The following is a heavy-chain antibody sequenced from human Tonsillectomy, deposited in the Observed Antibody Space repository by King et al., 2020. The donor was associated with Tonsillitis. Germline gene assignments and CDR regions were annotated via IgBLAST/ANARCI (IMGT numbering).Heavy chain of an antibody. V-gene: IGHV3-7*03. Sequence: QLVQSGGGLVQPGGSLRLSCFIWGFNVSSCWMSWVRQPPGKGLEWLTNITPGDSGQFYVDSVKGRFTISKDDAKNSLFLDMHSLSREDTATYYCARGGWSTLDSWGQGVVVTVSS. CDR3: ARGGWSTLDS. J-gene: IGHJ4*02. CDR2: ITPGDSGQ. D-gene: IGHD6-19*01. CDR1: GFNVSSCW.